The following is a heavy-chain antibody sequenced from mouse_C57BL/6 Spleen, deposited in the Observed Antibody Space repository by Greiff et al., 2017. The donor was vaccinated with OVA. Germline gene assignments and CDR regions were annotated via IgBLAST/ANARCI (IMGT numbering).Heavy chain of an antibody. V-gene: IGHV1-61*01. CDR1: GYTFTSYW. D-gene: IGHD1-1*01. CDR2: IYPSDSET. Sequence: VQLQQPGAELVRPGSSVKLSCKASGYTFTSYWMDWVKQRPGQGLEWIGNIYPSDSETHYNQKFKDKATLTVDKSSSTAYMQLSSLTSEDSAVYYCARSYYGSSYVRYFDVWGTGTTVTVSS. CDR3: ARSYYGSSYVRYFDV. J-gene: IGHJ1*03.